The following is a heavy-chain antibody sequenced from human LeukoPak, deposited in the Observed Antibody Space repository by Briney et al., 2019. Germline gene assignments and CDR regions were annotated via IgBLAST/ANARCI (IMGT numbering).Heavy chain of an antibody. CDR2: IKSKTDGGTT. CDR1: GFSFSDAW. Sequence: AGSLRLSCAASGFSFSDAWMSWARQAPGKGLEWVGRIKSKTDGGTTDYPAPVKGRFTISRDDSENTLYLQMNSLKTEDTAVYYCTTVKATWGYWGQGTLVTVSS. J-gene: IGHJ4*02. D-gene: IGHD7-27*01. CDR3: TTVKATWGY. V-gene: IGHV3-15*01.